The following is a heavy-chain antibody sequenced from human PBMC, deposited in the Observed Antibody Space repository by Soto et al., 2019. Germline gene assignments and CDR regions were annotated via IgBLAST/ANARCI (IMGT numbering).Heavy chain of an antibody. CDR1: GFTFSSYW. CDR2: INQDGSEK. CDR3: ARGTYFDDSSGYFDY. J-gene: IGHJ4*02. D-gene: IGHD3-22*01. V-gene: IGHV3-7*01. Sequence: EVQLVESGGGLVQPGGSLRLFCAASGFTFSSYWMSWVRQAPGKGLVWVANINQDGSEKYYVDSVKGRFTISRDNAKNSLYVQMTSLRVEDTAVYYCARGTYFDDSSGYFDYWGQGTLVTVSS.